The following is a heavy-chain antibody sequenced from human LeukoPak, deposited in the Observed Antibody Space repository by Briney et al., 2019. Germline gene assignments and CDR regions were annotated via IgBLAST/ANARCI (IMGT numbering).Heavy chain of an antibody. J-gene: IGHJ4*02. D-gene: IGHD3-10*01. CDR1: GGSISSGGYY. V-gene: IGHV4-31*03. CDR3: ARVQGNLWFGELLYSYFDY. Sequence: SQTLSLTCTVSGGSISSGGYYWSWIRQLPGKGLEWIGYIYYSGSTYYNPSLKSRVTISVDTSKNQFSLKLSSVTAADTAVYYCARVQGNLWFGELLYSYFDYWGQGTLVTVSS. CDR2: IYYSGST.